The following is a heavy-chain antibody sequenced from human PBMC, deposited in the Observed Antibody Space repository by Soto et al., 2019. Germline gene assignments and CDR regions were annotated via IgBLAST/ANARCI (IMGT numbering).Heavy chain of an antibody. CDR2: ISGGTSST. CDR1: GFTFSSYA. J-gene: IGHJ4*02. V-gene: IGHV3-23*01. Sequence: EVQLLETGGGLVQPGGSLRLSCAASGFTFSSYAMSWVRQAPGKGLEWVSAISGGTSSTYYADSVKGRFTIRRDNSKNTVYLQMNSLRAEDTAVYYCAKERWAAAGTPTLDYWGQGTLVTVSS. CDR3: AKERWAAAGTPTLDY. D-gene: IGHD6-13*01.